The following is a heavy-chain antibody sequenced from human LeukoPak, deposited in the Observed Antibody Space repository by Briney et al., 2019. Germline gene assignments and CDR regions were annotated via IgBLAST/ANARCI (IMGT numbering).Heavy chain of an antibody. Sequence: GGSLRLSCAVSGFIFSNYAMSWVRQAPGRGLEWVSGICGSGGCTYYADSVKGRFTISRDNSKNTLYLQMNSLRVEDTAVYYCASTPFYDYVWGSYRYRGLFDNWGQGTLASVSS. J-gene: IGHJ4*02. CDR2: ICGSGGCT. D-gene: IGHD3-16*02. V-gene: IGHV3-23*01. CDR3: ASTPFYDYVWGSYRYRGLFDN. CDR1: GFIFSNYA.